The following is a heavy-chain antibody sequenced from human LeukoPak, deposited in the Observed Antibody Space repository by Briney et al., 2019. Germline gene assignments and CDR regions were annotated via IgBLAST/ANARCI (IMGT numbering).Heavy chain of an antibody. D-gene: IGHD6-19*01. CDR1: GYTFTGYY. Sequence: ASVKVSFKASGYTFTGYYMHWVRQAPGQGLEWMGWINPNSGGTNYAQKFQGRVTMTRDTSISTAYMELSRLRSDDTAVYYCARDRVGYSSGWFDYWGQGTLVTVSS. CDR3: ARDRVGYSSGWFDY. V-gene: IGHV1-2*02. J-gene: IGHJ4*02. CDR2: INPNSGGT.